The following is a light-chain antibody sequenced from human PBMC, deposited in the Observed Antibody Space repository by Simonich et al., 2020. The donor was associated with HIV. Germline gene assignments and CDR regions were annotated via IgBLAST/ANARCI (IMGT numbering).Light chain of an antibody. CDR3: QQYHSSPCT. Sequence: DIVMTQSPDSLAVSLGERATINCKSSQPVLRSSNNKNHLAWYQRKPGQPPKLLIYWASTRESGVPDLFSGSGSGTDFTLTISSLQAEDVAVYYCQQYHSSPCTFGPGTKVDIK. CDR1: QPVLRSSNNKNH. V-gene: IGKV4-1*01. J-gene: IGKJ3*01. CDR2: WAS.